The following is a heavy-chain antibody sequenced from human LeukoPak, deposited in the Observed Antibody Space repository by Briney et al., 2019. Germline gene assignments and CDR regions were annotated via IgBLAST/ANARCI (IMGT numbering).Heavy chain of an antibody. CDR2: ISDSGGSR. CDR1: GFTFRIYA. Sequence: GGSLRLSCAASGFTFRIYAMSWVREAPGKGLEWVSVISDSGGSRYHADAVKGRFTISRDNSKNTLYLQMNSLRAEDTAVYYCAKRVDSSGYYYLPYFDYWGQGTLVTVSS. CDR3: AKRVDSSGYYYLPYFDY. D-gene: IGHD3-22*01. V-gene: IGHV3-23*01. J-gene: IGHJ4*02.